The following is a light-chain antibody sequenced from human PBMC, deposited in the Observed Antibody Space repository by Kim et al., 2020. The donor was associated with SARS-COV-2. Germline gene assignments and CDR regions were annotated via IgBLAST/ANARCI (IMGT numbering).Light chain of an antibody. J-gene: IGLJ1*01. CDR3: QSYDSSLSGYV. CDR2: GNS. V-gene: IGLV1-40*01. Sequence: QSVTISCTGSSSNIGAGYDVHWYQPLPGTAPKPLIYGNSNRPSGVPDRFSGSKSGPSASLAITGLQAEDEADYFCQSYDSSLSGYVFGTGTKVTVL. CDR1: SSNIGAGYD.